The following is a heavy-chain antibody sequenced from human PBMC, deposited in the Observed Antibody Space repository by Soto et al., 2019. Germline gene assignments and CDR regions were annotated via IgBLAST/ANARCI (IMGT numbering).Heavy chain of an antibody. CDR3: ARVVGPMGATDY. CDR2: IWYDGSNK. V-gene: IGHV3-33*01. D-gene: IGHD1-26*01. CDR1: EFTFSSYG. J-gene: IGHJ4*02. Sequence: QVQLVESGGGVVQPGRSLRLSCAASEFTFSSYGMHWVRQAPGKGLEWVAVIWYDGSNKYYADSVKGRFTISRDNSKNTLYLQMNSLRAEDTAVYYCARVVGPMGATDYWGQGTLVTVSS.